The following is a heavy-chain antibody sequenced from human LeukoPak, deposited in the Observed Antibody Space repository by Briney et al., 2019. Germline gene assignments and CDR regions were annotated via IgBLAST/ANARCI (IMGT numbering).Heavy chain of an antibody. D-gene: IGHD3-16*01. CDR3: AREIPGGAIHLDH. CDR2: IKVDGSEK. CDR1: GFILSTYW. V-gene: IGHV3-7*01. Sequence: PGGSLRLSCAASGFILSTYWMSWVRQAPGKGLEWVANIKVDGSEKHYVDSVKGRFTISRDNAKNSLYLQMNSLRAEDTAVYYCAREIPGGAIHLDHWGQGTRVTVSS. J-gene: IGHJ4*02.